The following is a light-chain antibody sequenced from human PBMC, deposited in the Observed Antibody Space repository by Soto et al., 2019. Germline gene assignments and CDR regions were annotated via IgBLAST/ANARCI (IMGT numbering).Light chain of an antibody. J-gene: IGKJ1*01. V-gene: IGKV1-5*01. CDR2: DAS. CDR1: QSISSW. Sequence: IQLTHSPSILSVDVGDRRTITGRASQSISSWLAWYQQKPGKAPKLLIYDASSLESGVPSRFSGSGSGTEFTLTISSLQPDDLATYYCQQYNSYPSTFGQGTKVDIK. CDR3: QQYNSYPST.